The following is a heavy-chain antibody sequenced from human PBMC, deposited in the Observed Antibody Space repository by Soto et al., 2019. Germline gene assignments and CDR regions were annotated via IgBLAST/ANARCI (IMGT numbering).Heavy chain of an antibody. Sequence: QVQLQQWGAGLLKPSETLSLTCVVSGGSLSGYFWSWIRQPPGMALEWIGAINHLGSINYNPSLKSRVTMSVDTSKNQFSLTLNSVTAADTATYYCARGGISHWAYFYYMDVWDRGTTVTVSS. CDR3: ARGGISHWAYFYYMDV. CDR1: GGSLSGYF. V-gene: IGHV4-34*01. CDR2: INHLGSI. D-gene: IGHD2-21*01. J-gene: IGHJ6*03.